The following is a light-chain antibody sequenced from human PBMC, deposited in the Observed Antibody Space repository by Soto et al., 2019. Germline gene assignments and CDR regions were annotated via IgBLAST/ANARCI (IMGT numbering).Light chain of an antibody. CDR2: AAS. V-gene: IGKV1-8*01. Sequence: AIRMTQSPSSLSASIGDRVTITCRASHVVSNYLAWYKQKPGKAPKALIYAASFLQSGVPSRFSGSGSGTDFSLTISFLQSEDFATYYCQHYYSYPYTFGQGTTLQMK. J-gene: IGKJ2*01. CDR3: QHYYSYPYT. CDR1: HVVSNY.